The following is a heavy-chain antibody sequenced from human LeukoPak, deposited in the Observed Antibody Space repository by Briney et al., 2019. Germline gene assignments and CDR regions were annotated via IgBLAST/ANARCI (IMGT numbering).Heavy chain of an antibody. J-gene: IGHJ4*02. CDR1: GGSFSGYY. V-gene: IGHV4-34*01. CDR2: IYHSGST. Sequence: SETLSLTCAVYGGSFSGYYWSWIRQPPGKGLEWIGEIYHSGSTNYNPSLKSRVTISVDKSKNQFSLKLSSVTAADTAVYYCARETLGADYWGQGTLVTVSS. CDR3: ARETLGADY. D-gene: IGHD3-10*01.